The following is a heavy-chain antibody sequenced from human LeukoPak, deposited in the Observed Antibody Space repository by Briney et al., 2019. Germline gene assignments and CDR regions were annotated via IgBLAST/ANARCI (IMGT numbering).Heavy chain of an antibody. CDR2: ISGSSDYI. CDR1: GFTFSTYE. CDR3: ARLRSAQLRYFDFDY. J-gene: IGHJ4*02. Sequence: PGGSLRLSCAASGFTFSTYEMNWVRQGPGRGLEWVSSISGSSDYIYYADSVKGRFTIPRDNAKNSLYLQMNSLRAEDTAVYFCARLRSAQLRYFDFDYWGQGALVTVSS. D-gene: IGHD5-24*01. V-gene: IGHV3-21*01.